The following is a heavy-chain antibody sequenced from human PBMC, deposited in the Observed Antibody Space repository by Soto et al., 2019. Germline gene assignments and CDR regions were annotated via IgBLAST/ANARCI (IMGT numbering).Heavy chain of an antibody. V-gene: IGHV4-31*03. CDR1: GADINSGGFT. Sequence: SETLSLTCSVSGADINSGGFTWTWIRQHAGKGLEWLGYTSHSGSTNYNPSLKSRLSISGDTPKNHFSLTLTSVTAADAAVYYCATIGVSGYLAVWGQGTTVTVSS. D-gene: IGHD3-16*02. CDR2: TSHSGST. CDR3: ATIGVSGYLAV. J-gene: IGHJ6*02.